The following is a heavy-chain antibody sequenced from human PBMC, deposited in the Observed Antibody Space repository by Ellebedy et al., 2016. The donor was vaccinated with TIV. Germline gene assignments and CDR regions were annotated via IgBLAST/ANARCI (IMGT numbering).Heavy chain of an antibody. J-gene: IGHJ4*02. CDR2: ISGSGGST. CDR1: GFTFSSYA. V-gene: IGHV3-23*01. Sequence: GESLKISCAASGFTFSSYAMSWVRQAPGKGLEWVSAISGSGGSTYYADSVKGRFTISRDNSKNTLYLQMHSLRAEDTAIYYCAKVFPSGRLDMHFDCWGQGTLVTVSS. CDR3: AKVFPSGRLDMHFDC. D-gene: IGHD1-26*01.